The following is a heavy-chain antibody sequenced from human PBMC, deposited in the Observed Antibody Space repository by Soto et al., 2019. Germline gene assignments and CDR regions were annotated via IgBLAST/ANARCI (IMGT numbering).Heavy chain of an antibody. D-gene: IGHD2-8*01. CDR2: MSGSADST. J-gene: IGHJ6*02. Sequence: EVQLLESGGGLVQPGGSLRLSCAASVFTFSSFALNWFRQAPGKGLEWVSIMSGSADSTFYADSVKGRFTISRDNSKNMLYLQINSLRAEDTAVYYCAKTRGAMIYAISVYGMDVWGQGTTVTVSS. V-gene: IGHV3-23*01. CDR1: VFTFSSFA. CDR3: AKTRGAMIYAISVYGMDV.